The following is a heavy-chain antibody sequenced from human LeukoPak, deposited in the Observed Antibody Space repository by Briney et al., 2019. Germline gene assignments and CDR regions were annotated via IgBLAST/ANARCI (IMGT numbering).Heavy chain of an antibody. J-gene: IGHJ6*03. CDR1: GGSFITNA. V-gene: IGHV1-69*13. CDR2: IVPVLGIS. CDR3: ARDRDGSGGYYYYYMDV. D-gene: IGHD1-26*01. Sequence: ASVKVSCKASGGSFITNAISWVRQAPGQGLEWMGGIVPVLGISNYAQKFQGRVTITADEATHTAYMEVSSLRSEDTAIYYCARDRDGSGGYYYYYMDVWGTGTTVIVSS.